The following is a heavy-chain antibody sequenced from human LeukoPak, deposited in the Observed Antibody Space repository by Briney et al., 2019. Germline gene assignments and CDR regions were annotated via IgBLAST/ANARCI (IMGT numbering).Heavy chain of an antibody. CDR3: TTLVSYSSSSWWYYYYYMDV. J-gene: IGHJ6*03. D-gene: IGHD6-6*01. V-gene: IGHV3-15*01. CDR1: GFTFSNAW. Sequence: GGSLRLSCAASGFTFSNAWMSWVRQAPGKGLEWVGRIKSKTDGGTTDYAAPVKGRFTISRDDSKNTLYLQMNSLKTEDTAVYYCTTLVSYSSSSWWYYYYYMDVWGKGTTVTVSS. CDR2: IKSKTDGGTT.